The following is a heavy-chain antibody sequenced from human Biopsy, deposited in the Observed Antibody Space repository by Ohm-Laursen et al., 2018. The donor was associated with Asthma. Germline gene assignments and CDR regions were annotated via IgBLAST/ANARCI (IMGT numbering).Heavy chain of an antibody. CDR1: GYTFSNYA. V-gene: IGHV1-18*04. D-gene: IGHD2-15*01. CDR2: ISGYNGDT. CDR3: VRDKVVVVPGSKGPTDWFDP. J-gene: IGHJ5*02. Sequence: ASVKVSCKASGYTFSNYAISWVRQAPGQGLEWMVWISGYNGDTKFAQNVKGRLSLTTDTSTSTAYMELRSLTSDDTAVYYCVRDKVVVVPGSKGPTDWFDPWGQGTLVTVSS.